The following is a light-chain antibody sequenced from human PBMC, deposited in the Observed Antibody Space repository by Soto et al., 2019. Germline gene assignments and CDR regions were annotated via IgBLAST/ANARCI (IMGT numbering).Light chain of an antibody. CDR3: QQHTNWPGT. J-gene: IGKJ1*01. Sequence: EIVLTQSPATLSLSPGERGTLSCRASESVNHYLAWYQQKPGQPPRLLIYDTSYRAPGVPARFSGSGSGTDFTLTISSLEPDDFAVYYCQQHTNWPGTFGQGTKVEF. V-gene: IGKV3-11*01. CDR1: ESVNHY. CDR2: DTS.